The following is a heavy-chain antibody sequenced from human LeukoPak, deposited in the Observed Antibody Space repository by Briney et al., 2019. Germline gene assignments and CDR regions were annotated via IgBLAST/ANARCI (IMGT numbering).Heavy chain of an antibody. J-gene: IGHJ4*02. Sequence: GGSLRLSCAASRFTFSSYALHWVRQAPGKGLDWVAAISHDGSYKYYADSVEGRFTISRDNSRNMVYLQMNSLRDEDTAVYYCARDHSTDSTGYLDYWGQGTLVTVSS. CDR1: RFTFSSYA. V-gene: IGHV3-33*05. CDR3: ARDHSTDSTGYLDY. CDR2: ISHDGSYK. D-gene: IGHD3-22*01.